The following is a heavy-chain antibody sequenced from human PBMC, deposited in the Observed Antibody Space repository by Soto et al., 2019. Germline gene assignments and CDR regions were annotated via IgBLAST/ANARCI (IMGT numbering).Heavy chain of an antibody. J-gene: IGHJ4*02. V-gene: IGHV3-7*01. CDR3: ATHGDYIFTY. D-gene: IGHD4-17*01. CDR2: INQDGSEK. CDR1: GHPSSIHW. Sequence: GGSLRLSCAASGHPSSIHWMSWVRQAPGKGPEWVASINQDGSEKYYVDSVKGRFTISRDNARDALYLQMDSLRAEDTAVHCCATHGDYIFTYWGQGALVTVSS.